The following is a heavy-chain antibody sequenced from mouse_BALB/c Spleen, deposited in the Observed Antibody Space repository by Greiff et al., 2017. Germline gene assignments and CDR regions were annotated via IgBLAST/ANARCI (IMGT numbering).Heavy chain of an antibody. D-gene: IGHD2-13*01. V-gene: IGHV2-6-7*01. J-gene: IGHJ4*01. CDR1: GFSLTGYG. Sequence: VQGVESGPGLVAPSQSLSITCTVSGFSLTGYGVNWVRQPPGKGLEWLGMIWGDGSTDYNSALKSRLSISKDNSKSQVFLKMNSLQTDDTARYYCARDRGDYYYAMDYWGQGTSVTVSS. CDR2: IWGDGST. CDR3: ARDRGDYYYAMDY.